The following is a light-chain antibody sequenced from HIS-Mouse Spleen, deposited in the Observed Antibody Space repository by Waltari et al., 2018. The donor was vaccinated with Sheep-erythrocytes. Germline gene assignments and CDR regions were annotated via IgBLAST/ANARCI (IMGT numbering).Light chain of an antibody. CDR3: QAWDSSTVV. CDR2: QDS. CDR1: KLGDKY. V-gene: IGLV3-1*01. J-gene: IGLJ2*01. Sequence: SYELTQPPPVSVSPGQTASITCSGDKLGDKYACWYQQKPGHSPVLVIYQDSKRPSGIPEVFSGSNSGNTATLTISGTQAMDEADYYCQAWDSSTVVFGGGTKLTVL.